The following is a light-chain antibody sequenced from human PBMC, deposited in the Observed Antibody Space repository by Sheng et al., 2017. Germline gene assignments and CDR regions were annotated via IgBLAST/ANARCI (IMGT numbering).Light chain of an antibody. CDR3: SSYTTTSPVV. V-gene: IGLV2-14*01. CDR2: EVS. J-gene: IGLJ2*01. Sequence: QPASVSGSPGQSITISCTGTNSDVGYYNYVSWYQQHPGKAPKLMIYEVSNRPSGVSNRFSGSKSGNTASLTISGLQAEDEADYYCSSYTTTSPVVFGGGTKVTVL. CDR1: NSDVGYYNY.